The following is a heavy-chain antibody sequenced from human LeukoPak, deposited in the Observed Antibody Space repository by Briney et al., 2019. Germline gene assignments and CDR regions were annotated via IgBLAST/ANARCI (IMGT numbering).Heavy chain of an antibody. Sequence: GGSLRLSCAASGFTFDDYAMHWVRQAPGKGLEWVAVISYDGSNKYYADSVKGRFTISRDNSKNTLYLQMNSLRAEDTAVYYCARGRSYVGSYYYHYYYMDVWGKGTTVTVSS. CDR2: ISYDGSNK. CDR3: ARGRSYVGSYYYHYYYMDV. CDR1: GFTFDDYA. D-gene: IGHD1-26*01. J-gene: IGHJ6*03. V-gene: IGHV3-30*04.